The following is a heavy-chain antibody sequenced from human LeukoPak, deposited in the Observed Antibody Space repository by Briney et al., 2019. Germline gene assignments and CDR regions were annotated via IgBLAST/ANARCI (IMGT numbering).Heavy chain of an antibody. CDR3: AKGGHFSHFDY. D-gene: IGHD3-3*02. V-gene: IGHV3-23*01. CDR1: GFTFYNSA. J-gene: IGHJ4*02. CDR2: ISGFGEST. Sequence: GGSLRISCAASGFTFYNSAMTWVRQAPGKGLEWVSTISGFGESTYYVDSVKGRFTVSRDNFKNTVNLQMNSLRADDTAVYFCAKGGHFSHFDYWVQATLVTVSS.